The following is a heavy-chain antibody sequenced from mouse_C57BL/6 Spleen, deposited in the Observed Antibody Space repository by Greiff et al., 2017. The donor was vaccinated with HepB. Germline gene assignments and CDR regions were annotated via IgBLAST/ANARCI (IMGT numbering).Heavy chain of an antibody. D-gene: IGHD2-4*01. Sequence: EVKLMESGGGLVKPGGSLKLSCAASGFTFSSYAMSWVRQTPEKRLEWVATISDGGSYTYYPDNVKGRFTISRDNAKNNLYLQMSHLKSEETAMYYCARDDYDGFAYWGQGTLVTVSA. CDR3: ARDDYDGFAY. CDR1: GFTFSSYA. J-gene: IGHJ3*01. CDR2: ISDGGSYT. V-gene: IGHV5-4*01.